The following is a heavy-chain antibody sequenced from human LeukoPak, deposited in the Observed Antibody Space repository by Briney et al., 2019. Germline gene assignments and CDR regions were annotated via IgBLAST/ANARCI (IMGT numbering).Heavy chain of an antibody. CDR3: ASAIAAADPPEILYYYYGMDV. D-gene: IGHD6-13*01. V-gene: IGHV4-59*01. CDR1: GGSISSYY. CDR2: IYYSGST. J-gene: IGHJ6*02. Sequence: PSETLSLTCTVSGGSISSYYWSWIRQPPGKGLEWIGYIYYSGSTNYNPSLKSRVTISVDTSKNQFSLKLSSVTAADTAVYYCASAIAAADPPEILYYYYGMDVWGQGTTVTVSS.